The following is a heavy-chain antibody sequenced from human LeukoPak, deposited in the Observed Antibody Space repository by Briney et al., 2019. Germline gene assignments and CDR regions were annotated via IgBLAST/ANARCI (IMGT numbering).Heavy chain of an antibody. Sequence: GGSLRLSCAASGFTFSSYAMHWVRQAPGKGLEWVAVISYDGSNKYYADSVKGRFTISRDNSKNTLYLQMNSLRAEDTAVYYCASLIRFRVFWGQGTLVTVSS. CDR2: ISYDGSNK. CDR1: GFTFSSYA. CDR3: ASLIRFRVF. V-gene: IGHV3-30-3*01. J-gene: IGHJ4*02.